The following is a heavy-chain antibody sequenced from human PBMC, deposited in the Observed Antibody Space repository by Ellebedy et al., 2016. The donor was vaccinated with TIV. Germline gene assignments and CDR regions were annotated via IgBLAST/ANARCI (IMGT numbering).Heavy chain of an antibody. CDR3: ARGPVLYNFDAFDI. V-gene: IGHV4-38-2*02. CDR2: IYYTGTT. J-gene: IGHJ3*02. D-gene: IGHD1-1*01. CDR1: GYSISSGYY. Sequence: SETLSFTCTVSGYSISSGYYWGWIRQPPGKGLERIGSIYYTGTTYYTPSLKSRVTISINTSKNQFSLKLTSVTAPDTAVYYCARGPVLYNFDAFDIWGQGTVVTVSS.